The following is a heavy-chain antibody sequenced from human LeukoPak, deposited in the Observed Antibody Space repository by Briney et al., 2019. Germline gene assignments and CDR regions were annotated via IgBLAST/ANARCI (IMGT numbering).Heavy chain of an antibody. CDR1: GFTFSSYG. D-gene: IGHD1-14*01. Sequence: GGSLRLSCAASGFTFSSYGMHWVRQAPGKGLEWVAVISYDGSNKYYADSVKGRFTISRDNPKNTLYLQMNSLRAEDTAVYYCAKDRDGPEYWGQGTLVTVSS. CDR2: ISYDGSNK. V-gene: IGHV3-30*18. CDR3: AKDRDGPEY. J-gene: IGHJ4*02.